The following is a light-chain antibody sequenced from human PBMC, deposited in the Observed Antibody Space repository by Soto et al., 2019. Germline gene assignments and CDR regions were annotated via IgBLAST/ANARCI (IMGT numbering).Light chain of an antibody. CDR3: CSYAGSYTYV. Sequence: QSVPTQPRSVSGSPGQSVTISCTGTSSDVGGYNYVSWYQHHPGEAPKLMIYDVTKRPSGVRDRFSASKSGNTASLTISGLQAEDEADYYCCSYAGSYTYVFGTGTKVTVL. CDR2: DVT. V-gene: IGLV2-11*01. CDR1: SSDVGGYNY. J-gene: IGLJ1*01.